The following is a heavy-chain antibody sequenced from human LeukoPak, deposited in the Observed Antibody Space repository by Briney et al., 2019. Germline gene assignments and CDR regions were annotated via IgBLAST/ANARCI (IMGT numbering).Heavy chain of an antibody. CDR1: GYTLTELS. CDR2: FDPEDGET. Sequence: ASVKVSCKVSGYTLTELSMHWVRQAPGKGLEWMGGFDPEDGETIYAQKFQGRVTMTEDTSTDTAYMELSSLRSEDTAVYYCATDSKADRAVAGLGYWGQGTLVTVSS. V-gene: IGHV1-24*01. J-gene: IGHJ4*02. D-gene: IGHD6-19*01. CDR3: ATDSKADRAVAGLGY.